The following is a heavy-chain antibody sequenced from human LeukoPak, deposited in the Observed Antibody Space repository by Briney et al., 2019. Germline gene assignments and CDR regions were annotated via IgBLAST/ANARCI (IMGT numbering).Heavy chain of an antibody. Sequence: NTGGSLRLSCAASGFTFSSYSMNWVRQAPGKGLEWVSSISSSSSYIYYADSVKGRFTISRDNSKNTLYLQMNSLRAEDTAVYYCAKDDDDYGDQHKRSYYYYYMDVWGKGTTVTISS. CDR1: GFTFSSYS. V-gene: IGHV3-21*01. CDR2: ISSSSSYI. D-gene: IGHD4-17*01. CDR3: AKDDDDYGDQHKRSYYYYYMDV. J-gene: IGHJ6*03.